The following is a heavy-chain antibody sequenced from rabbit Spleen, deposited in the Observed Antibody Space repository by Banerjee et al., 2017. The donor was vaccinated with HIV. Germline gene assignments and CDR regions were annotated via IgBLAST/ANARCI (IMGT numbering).Heavy chain of an antibody. CDR3: ASGSGTYNYGFKL. CDR2: IDTGSSGFT. Sequence: QEQLKESGGGLVQPGGSLKLSCKASGFDFSSYGVSWVRQVPGKGLEWIACIDTGSSGFTYFATWAKGRFTCSKTSSTTVTLQMTRLTAADTATYFCASGSGTYNYGFKLWGPGTLVTVS. CDR1: GFDFSSYG. D-gene: IGHD1-1*01. V-gene: IGHV1S45*01. J-gene: IGHJ4*01.